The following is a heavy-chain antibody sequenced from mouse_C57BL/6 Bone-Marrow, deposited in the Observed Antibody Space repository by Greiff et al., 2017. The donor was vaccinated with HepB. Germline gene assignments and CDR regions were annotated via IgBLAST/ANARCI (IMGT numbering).Heavy chain of an antibody. CDR1: GFNIKDDY. CDR3: TTTIVKVY. D-gene: IGHD2-5*01. V-gene: IGHV14-4*01. J-gene: IGHJ2*01. CDR2: IDPENGDT. Sequence: EVKLQESGAELVRPGASVKLSCTASGFNIKDDYMHWVKQRPEQGLEWIGWIDPENGDTEYASKFQGKATITAATSSNTAYLQLSSLPSEDTAVYYCTTTIVKVYWGQGTTLTVSS.